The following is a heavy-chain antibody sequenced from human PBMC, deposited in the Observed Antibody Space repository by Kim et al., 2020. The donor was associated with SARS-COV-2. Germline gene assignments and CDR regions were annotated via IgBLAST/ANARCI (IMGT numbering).Heavy chain of an antibody. Sequence: LKGRVTISVDTSKNQFSLKLGSVTAADTAVYYCATPYYYDSSGYYGAFDIWGQGTMVTVSS. CDR3: ATPYYYDSSGYYGAFDI. J-gene: IGHJ3*02. V-gene: IGHV4-39*01. D-gene: IGHD3-22*01.